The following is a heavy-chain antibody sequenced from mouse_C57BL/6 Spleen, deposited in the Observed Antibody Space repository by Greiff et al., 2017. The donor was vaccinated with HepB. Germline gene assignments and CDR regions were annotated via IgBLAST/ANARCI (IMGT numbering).Heavy chain of an antibody. CDR2: IDPETGGT. D-gene: IGHD1-1*01. CDR1: GYTFTDYE. V-gene: IGHV1-15*01. Sequence: VKLMESGAELVRPGASVTLSCKASGYTFTDYEMHWVKQTPVHGLEWIGAIDPETGGTAYNQKFKGKAILTADKSSSTAYMELRSLTSEDSAVYYCTRRGYYYGSSVYWYFDVWGTGTTVTVSS. CDR3: TRRGYYYGSSVYWYFDV. J-gene: IGHJ1*03.